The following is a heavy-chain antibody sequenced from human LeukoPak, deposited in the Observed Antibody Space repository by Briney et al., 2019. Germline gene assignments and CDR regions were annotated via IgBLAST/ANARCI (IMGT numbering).Heavy chain of an antibody. CDR2: IYPGDSDT. D-gene: IGHD6-19*01. Sequence: GGSLEISFQGSGYRFTSYLIGWVRTMPGKGLGWMGIIYPGDSDTKYSPSFQGQVTISADQSISTAYLQWSSLKASDTAMYYCARHIAVAYYYYGMDVWGQGTTVTVSS. V-gene: IGHV5-51*01. CDR3: ARHIAVAYYYYGMDV. J-gene: IGHJ6*02. CDR1: GYRFTSYL.